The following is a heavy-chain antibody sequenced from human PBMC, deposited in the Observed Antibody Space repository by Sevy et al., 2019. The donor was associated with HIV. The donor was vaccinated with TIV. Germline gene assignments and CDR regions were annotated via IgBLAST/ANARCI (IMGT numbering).Heavy chain of an antibody. J-gene: IGHJ6*02. Sequence: ASVKVSCKASGDTFSTYDINWVRQAPGQGLEWMGWMSPKSGSTGFAQKFQGRLTMTRDTSINTAYMELSSLRSEDTAVYYCASGGSGEFWNYGYYYYGMDVWGQGTTVTVSS. CDR2: MSPKSGST. CDR3: ASGGSGEFWNYGYYYYGMDV. D-gene: IGHD3-3*01. CDR1: GDTFSTYD. V-gene: IGHV1-8*02.